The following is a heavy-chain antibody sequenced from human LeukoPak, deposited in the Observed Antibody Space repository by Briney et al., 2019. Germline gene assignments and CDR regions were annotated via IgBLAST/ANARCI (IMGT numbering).Heavy chain of an antibody. CDR3: AKGYSPFDS. D-gene: IGHD4-11*01. CDR2: VYYSGST. J-gene: IGHJ4*02. V-gene: IGHV4-59*08. CDR1: NASISSFY. Sequence: PSETLSLTCTVSNASISSFYWSWIRPPPGKGREWIGYVYYSGSTSHNPSLKSRVTLSADTSKKQISLKLSSVTAADTAVYYCAKGYSPFDSWGQGAQVTVSS.